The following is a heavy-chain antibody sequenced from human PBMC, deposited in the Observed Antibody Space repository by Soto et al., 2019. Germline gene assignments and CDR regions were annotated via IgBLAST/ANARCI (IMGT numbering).Heavy chain of an antibody. D-gene: IGHD1-1*01. V-gene: IGHV3-33*01. Sequence: QVPLVESGGGVVQPGRSLRLSCAASGFTFSDYGLHWVRQAPGKGLEWVAVICYAGSKKYYADSVKGRFTISRDNSRNTLYLKINSKRADDTAVYYCARQSHGNIRLRGLAYWGKRTLFTVSS. CDR3: ARQSHGNIRLRGLAY. CDR2: ICYAGSKK. J-gene: IGHJ4*02. CDR1: GFTFSDYG.